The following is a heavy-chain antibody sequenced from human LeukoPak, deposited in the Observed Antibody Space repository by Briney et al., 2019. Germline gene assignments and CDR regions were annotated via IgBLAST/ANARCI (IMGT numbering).Heavy chain of an antibody. Sequence: GGSLRLSCAASGFTFSSYGMHWVRQAPGKGLEGVAIIWFDGSNKFYADSVKGRFTISRDNSKNTLYLQTNSLRAEDTAVYYCAREKHCSSTRCYAGAFDYWGQGTLVTVSS. CDR1: GFTFSSYG. CDR3: AREKHCSSTRCYAGAFDY. CDR2: IWFDGSNK. D-gene: IGHD2-2*01. J-gene: IGHJ4*02. V-gene: IGHV3-33*01.